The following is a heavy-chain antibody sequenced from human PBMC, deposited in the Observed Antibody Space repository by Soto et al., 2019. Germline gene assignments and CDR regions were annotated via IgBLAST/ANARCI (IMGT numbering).Heavy chain of an antibody. CDR3: ANGSGWLFEH. Sequence: SGPTLVNPTQTLTLTCSFSGFSLTIIAVGGGWIRQPPGKALEWLALIYWDDDNHYSPSLRTRLTVTRDTSKNQVVLRMSNLDPGDAATYYCANGSGWLFEHWGQGTLVSVSS. J-gene: IGHJ5*02. V-gene: IGHV2-5*02. CDR2: IYWDDDN. CDR1: GFSLTIIAVG. D-gene: IGHD6-19*01.